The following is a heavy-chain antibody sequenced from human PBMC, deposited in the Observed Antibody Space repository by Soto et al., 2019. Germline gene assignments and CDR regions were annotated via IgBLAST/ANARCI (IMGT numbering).Heavy chain of an antibody. Sequence: PGGSLRLSCAASGFTFSSYSMNWVRQAPGKGLEWVSSISSSSSYIYYADSVKGRFTTSRDNAKNSLYLQMNSLRAEDTAVYYCARGPPSWFDPWGQGTLVTVSS. J-gene: IGHJ5*02. CDR3: ARGPPSWFDP. CDR2: ISSSSSYI. V-gene: IGHV3-21*01. CDR1: GFTFSSYS.